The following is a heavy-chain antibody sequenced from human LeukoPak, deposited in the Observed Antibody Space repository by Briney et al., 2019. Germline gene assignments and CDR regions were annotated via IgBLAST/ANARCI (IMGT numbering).Heavy chain of an antibody. CDR3: ATNGPGIAVAGYVDY. CDR2: ISYDGSND. CDR1: GFTFSGYA. Sequence: GGSLRLSCAASGFTFSGYAMHWVRQAPGKGLEWVAVISYDGSNDYYADSVKGRFTISRDNSKNTLYLQMNSPRAEDTAVYYCATNGPGIAVAGYVDYWGQGTLVTVSS. J-gene: IGHJ4*02. D-gene: IGHD6-19*01. V-gene: IGHV3-30-3*01.